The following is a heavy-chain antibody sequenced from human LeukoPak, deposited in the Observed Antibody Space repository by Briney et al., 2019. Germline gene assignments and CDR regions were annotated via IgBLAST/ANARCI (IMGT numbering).Heavy chain of an antibody. CDR1: GFSFSDYS. CDR2: ISRSSSPI. V-gene: IGHV3-48*01. CDR3: ARSFNYVGWFDP. D-gene: IGHD4-11*01. Sequence: PGGSLRLSCAASGFSFSDYSMNWVRQAPGKGLEWVSYISRSSSPIYYADSVKGRFTISRDNAKNSLYLQMNSLRAEDTAVYYCARSFNYVGWFDPWGQGTQVTVSS. J-gene: IGHJ5*02.